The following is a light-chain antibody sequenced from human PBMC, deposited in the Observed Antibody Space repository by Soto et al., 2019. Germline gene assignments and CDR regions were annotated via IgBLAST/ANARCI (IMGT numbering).Light chain of an antibody. V-gene: IGLV2-8*01. Sequence: QSVLTQPPSASGSPGQSVAISCTGTSSDVGGYDYVSWYQQFPGKAPKLIIREVNKRPSGVPHRFSGSKSGSTASLTVSGLQAEDEADYYCSSYAGSNTHVFGTGTKLTVL. CDR2: EVN. J-gene: IGLJ1*01. CDR3: SSYAGSNTHV. CDR1: SSDVGGYDY.